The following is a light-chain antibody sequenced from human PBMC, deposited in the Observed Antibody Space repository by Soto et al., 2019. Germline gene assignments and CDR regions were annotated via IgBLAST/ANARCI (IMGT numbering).Light chain of an antibody. J-gene: IGLJ1*01. CDR3: ISYAGNNIWV. Sequence: QSALTQAPSASGSPGQSVTISCTGTSSDVGAYNHVSWYQQHPGQVPKLMIYEVSKRPSGVPDRFSGSKSGNTASLTVSGLQAEDEADYYCISYAGNNIWVXGTGTKVTVL. V-gene: IGLV2-8*01. CDR1: SSDVGAYNH. CDR2: EVS.